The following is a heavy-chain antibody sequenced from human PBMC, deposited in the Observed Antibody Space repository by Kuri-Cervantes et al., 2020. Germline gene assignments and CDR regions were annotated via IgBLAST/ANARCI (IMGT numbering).Heavy chain of an antibody. J-gene: IGHJ4*02. CDR1: GGSISSSSYY. Sequence: SETLSLTCTVPGGSISSSSYYWGWIRQPPGKGLEWIGSIYYSGSTYYNPSLKSRVTISVDTSKNQFSLKLSSVTAADTAVYYCASLGIAVAGTSVWGQGTLVTVSS. D-gene: IGHD6-19*01. CDR2: IYYSGST. CDR3: ASLGIAVAGTSV. V-gene: IGHV4-39*01.